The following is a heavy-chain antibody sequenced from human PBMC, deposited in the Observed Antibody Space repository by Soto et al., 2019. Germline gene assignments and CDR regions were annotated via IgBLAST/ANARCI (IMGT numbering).Heavy chain of an antibody. D-gene: IGHD3-9*01. CDR3: ARGLASYYDILTCYPVFDTFDY. J-gene: IGHJ4*02. Sequence: ASVKVSCKASGYTFTSYGISWVRQAPGQGLEWMGWISAYNGNTNYAQKLQGRVTMTTDTSTSTAYMELRSLRSDDTAVYYCARGLASYYDILTCYPVFDTFDYWGQGTLVTVSS. CDR2: ISAYNGNT. V-gene: IGHV1-18*01. CDR1: GYTFTSYG.